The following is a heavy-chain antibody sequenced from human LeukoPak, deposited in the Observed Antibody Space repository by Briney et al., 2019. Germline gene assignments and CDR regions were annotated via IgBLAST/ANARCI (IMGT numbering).Heavy chain of an antibody. J-gene: IGHJ4*02. CDR2: ISGGST. CDR3: ARALSGGWLQSIDY. CDR1: GFTVSSNE. Sequence: GGSLRLSCAASGFTVSSNEMSWVRQPPGKGLEWVSSISGGSTYYADSRKGRFTISRDNSKNTLHLQMNSLRPEDTAVYYCARALSGGWLQSIDYWGQGALVTVSS. D-gene: IGHD5-24*01. V-gene: IGHV3-38-3*01.